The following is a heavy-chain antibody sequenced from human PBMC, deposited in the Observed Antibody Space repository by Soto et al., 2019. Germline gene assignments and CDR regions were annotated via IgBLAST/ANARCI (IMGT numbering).Heavy chain of an antibody. Sequence: PSETLSVTCAVYGGSFSGYYWSWIRQPPGKGLEWIGEINHSGSTNYNPSLKSRVTISVDTSKNQFSLKLSSVTAADTAVYYCARGRFSGMDVWGQGTTVTVPS. J-gene: IGHJ6*02. CDR3: ARGRFSGMDV. CDR1: GGSFSGYY. V-gene: IGHV4-34*01. CDR2: INHSGST.